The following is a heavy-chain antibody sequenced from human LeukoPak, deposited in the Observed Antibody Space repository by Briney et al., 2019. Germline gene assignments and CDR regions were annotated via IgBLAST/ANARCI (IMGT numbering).Heavy chain of an antibody. V-gene: IGHV3-33*08. CDR3: ARGARPDSSGYCDF. J-gene: IGHJ4*02. Sequence: PGGSLRLSCAASGFTFRNYAMSWVRQAPGKGLEWVSVIWYDGSDKYYADSVKGRFTISRDNSKNTLYLQMNSLGAEDTAVYYCARGARPDSSGYCDFWGQGTLVTVSS. CDR2: IWYDGSDK. D-gene: IGHD3-22*01. CDR1: GFTFRNYA.